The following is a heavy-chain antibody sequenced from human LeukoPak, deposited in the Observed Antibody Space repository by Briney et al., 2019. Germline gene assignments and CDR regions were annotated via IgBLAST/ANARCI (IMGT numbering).Heavy chain of an antibody. Sequence: KPSETLSLTCTVSGGSISNSAYYWSWIRQPPGKGLEWIGYIYTSGSTNYNPSLKSRVTISVDTSKNQFSLKLSSVTAADTAVYYCARQPALRGQLVPMYVDVWGKGTTVTVSS. CDR3: ARQPALRGQLVPMYVDV. D-gene: IGHD6-6*01. V-gene: IGHV4-61*05. J-gene: IGHJ6*04. CDR1: GGSISNSAYY. CDR2: IYTSGST.